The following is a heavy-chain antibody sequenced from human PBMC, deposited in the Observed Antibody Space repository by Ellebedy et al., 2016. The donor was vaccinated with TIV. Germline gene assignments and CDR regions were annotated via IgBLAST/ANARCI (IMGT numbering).Heavy chain of an antibody. J-gene: IGHJ4*02. CDR1: GGSLSGYY. Sequence: SETLSLTXAVYGGSLSGYYWSWVRQPPGKGLEWIGEINHSGSTNHNPSLKSRVTISVDTSKNQFSLKLRSVTAADTAVYFCARRPYCSTTTCHGLDYWGQGTLVTVSS. D-gene: IGHD2-2*01. CDR2: INHSGST. CDR3: ARRPYCSTTTCHGLDY. V-gene: IGHV4-34*01.